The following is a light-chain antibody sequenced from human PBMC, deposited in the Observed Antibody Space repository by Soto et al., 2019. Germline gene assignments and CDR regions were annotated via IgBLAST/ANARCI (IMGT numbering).Light chain of an antibody. CDR1: QRFSSY. CDR2: DAS. Sequence: EIFLTQSPATLFLSPGERATLSCRASQRFSSYLAWYQQKPGQAPRLLIYDASNRATGIPARFSGSGSGTDFTLTISSLEPEDFAVYYCQQRSNWPGYTFGQGTKLEIK. V-gene: IGKV3-11*01. CDR3: QQRSNWPGYT. J-gene: IGKJ2*01.